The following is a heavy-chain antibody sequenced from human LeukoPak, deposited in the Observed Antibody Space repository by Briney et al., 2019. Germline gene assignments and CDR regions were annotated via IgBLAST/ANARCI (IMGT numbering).Heavy chain of an antibody. J-gene: IGHJ4*02. Sequence: ASVKVSCKASGYTFTSYDINWVRQATGQGLEWMGWMNPNSGNTGYAQKFQGRVTMTRNTSISTAYMELSSLRSEDTAVYYCARIGTSYYGSGSPYYFDYWGQGTLVTVSS. CDR3: ARIGTSYYGSGSPYYFDY. V-gene: IGHV1-8*01. CDR1: GYTFTSYD. CDR2: MNPNSGNT. D-gene: IGHD3-10*01.